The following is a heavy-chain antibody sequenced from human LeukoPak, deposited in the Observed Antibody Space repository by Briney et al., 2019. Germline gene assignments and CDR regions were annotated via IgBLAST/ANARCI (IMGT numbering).Heavy chain of an antibody. Sequence: GASVKVSCKASGYTFTSYYMHWVRQAPGQGLEWMGIINPSGGSTSYAQKFQGRVTMTRDMSTSTVYMELSSLRSEDTAVYYCARVITGSSSSGPYFDYWGQGTLVTVSS. J-gene: IGHJ4*02. D-gene: IGHD6-6*01. CDR3: ARVITGSSSSGPYFDY. CDR1: GYTFTSYY. CDR2: INPSGGST. V-gene: IGHV1-46*01.